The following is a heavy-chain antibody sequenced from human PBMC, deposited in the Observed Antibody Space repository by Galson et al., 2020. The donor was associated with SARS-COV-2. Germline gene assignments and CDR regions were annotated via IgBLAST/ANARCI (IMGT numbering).Heavy chain of an antibody. CDR1: GYTFTGYY. J-gene: IGHJ4*02. CDR2: INPNSGGT. CDR3: ARCPGSGYKRYYFDY. V-gene: IGHV1-2*04. Sequence: ASVKVSCKASGYTFTGYYMHWVRQAPGQGLEWMGWINPNSGGTNYAQKFQGWVTMTRDTSISTAYMELSRLRSDDTAVYYCARCPGSGYKRYYFDYWGQGTLVTVSS. D-gene: IGHD3-10*02.